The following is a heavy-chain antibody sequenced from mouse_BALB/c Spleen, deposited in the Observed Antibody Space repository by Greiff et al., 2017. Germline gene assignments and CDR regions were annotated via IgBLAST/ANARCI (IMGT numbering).Heavy chain of an antibody. Sequence: EVMLVESGGGLVQPGGSRKLSCAASGFTFSSFGMHWVRQAPEKGLEWVAYISSGSSTIYYADTVKGRFTISRDNPKNTLFLQMTSLRSEDTAMYYCARGLRRYYAMDYWGQGTSVTVSS. J-gene: IGHJ4*01. CDR2: ISSGSSTI. D-gene: IGHD2-4*01. CDR3: ARGLRRYYAMDY. V-gene: IGHV5-17*02. CDR1: GFTFSSFG.